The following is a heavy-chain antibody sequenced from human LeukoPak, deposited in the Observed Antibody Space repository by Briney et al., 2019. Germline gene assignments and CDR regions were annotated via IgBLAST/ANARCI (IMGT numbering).Heavy chain of an antibody. CDR2: IYPDDSDV. CDR3: ARGVYYYYYMDV. CDR1: GYSFSTYW. V-gene: IGHV5-51*01. J-gene: IGHJ6*03. Sequence: GESLKISCMGYGYSFSTYWIGWVRQVPGKGLEWMAMIYPDDSDVRYSPSFQGQVTISADKSISTAYLQWSTLKASDTAMYYCARGVYYYYYMDVWGKGTTVTISS.